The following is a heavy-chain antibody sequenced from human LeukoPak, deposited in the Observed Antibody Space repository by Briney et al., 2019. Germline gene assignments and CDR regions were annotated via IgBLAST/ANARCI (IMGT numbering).Heavy chain of an antibody. CDR2: INPNSGGT. CDR1: GYTFTGHY. D-gene: IGHD3-22*01. J-gene: IGHJ5*02. Sequence: GASVKVSCKASGYTFTGHYMHWVRQAPGQGLEWMGWINPNSGGTNYAQKFQGRVTMTRDTSISTAYMELSRLRSDDTAVYYCARDHSSSGYYIWFDPWGQGTLVTVSS. V-gene: IGHV1-2*02. CDR3: ARDHSSSGYYIWFDP.